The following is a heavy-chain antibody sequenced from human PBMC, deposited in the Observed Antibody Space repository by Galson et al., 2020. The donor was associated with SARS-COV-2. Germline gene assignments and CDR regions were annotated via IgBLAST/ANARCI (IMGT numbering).Heavy chain of an antibody. J-gene: IGHJ1*01. CDR1: GFTFSNYV. CDR2: LSGSGGST. D-gene: IGHD6-19*01. CDR3: VTHAGSSGWYEN. Sequence: GGSLRLSCVASGFTFSNYVMSWVRQAPGKGLEWVSALSGSGGSTNYADAVKGRFTISRDNPKSTLYLQMTSLRVDDTAVYYCVTHAGSSGWYENWGQGTLVNVAS. V-gene: IGHV3-23*01.